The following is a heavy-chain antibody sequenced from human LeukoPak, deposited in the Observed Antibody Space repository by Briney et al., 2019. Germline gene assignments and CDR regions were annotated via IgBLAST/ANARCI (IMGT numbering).Heavy chain of an antibody. D-gene: IGHD5-12*01. CDR3: ERRLRGGWFDP. J-gene: IGHJ5*02. Sequence: ASVKVSCKASGSTFTGSYIHWVRQAPGQGLEWMGWINPNSGGTNYAQKFQGRVTMTRDTSINTAYMELRRLRSDDTAGYYCERRLRGGWFDPWGQGTLVTVSS. CDR1: GSTFTGSY. CDR2: INPNSGGT. V-gene: IGHV1-2*02.